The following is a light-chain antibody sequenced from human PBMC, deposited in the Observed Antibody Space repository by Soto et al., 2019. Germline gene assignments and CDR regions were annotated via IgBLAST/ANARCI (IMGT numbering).Light chain of an antibody. Sequence: DIQMTQSPSSLSASGGDRVTITCRARQSISSYLNWYQQKPGKAPKLLIYAASSLQSGVPSRFSGSGSGTDFTLTISSLQPEDFATYYCQQSYSTPPGTFGQGTKVDIK. V-gene: IGKV1-39*01. CDR3: QQSYSTPPGT. CDR1: QSISSY. J-gene: IGKJ1*01. CDR2: AAS.